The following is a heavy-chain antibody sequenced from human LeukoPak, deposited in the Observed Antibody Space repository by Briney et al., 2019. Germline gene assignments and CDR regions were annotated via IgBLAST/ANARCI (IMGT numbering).Heavy chain of an antibody. V-gene: IGHV3-73*01. CDR1: GFTFSGSA. D-gene: IGHD4-17*01. CDR2: IRSKANSYAT. CDR3: TGTYGENQKPYYYYGMDV. J-gene: IGHJ6*02. Sequence: GGSLRLSCAASGFTFSGSAMPWGRQASGKGLEGVGRIRSKANSYATAYAASLKVRFTISRHDSNNTAYLQMNILKTEDTTGYYWTGTYGENQKPYYYYGMDVWGQGTTVTVSS.